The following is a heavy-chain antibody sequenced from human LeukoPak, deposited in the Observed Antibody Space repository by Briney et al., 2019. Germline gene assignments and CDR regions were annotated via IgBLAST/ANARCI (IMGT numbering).Heavy chain of an antibody. J-gene: IGHJ4*02. Sequence: PGGSLRLSCAASRSSLSNYAMHWVRQPPGEGLEWVAVIAHDGAIKLYADAVKGRFTIPRDNSRNTLYLEMNNLRGEDTAVYFCAADSRLGVPDYFDYWGQGTLVTVSS. CDR1: RSSLSNYA. CDR2: IAHDGAIK. CDR3: AADSRLGVPDYFDY. D-gene: IGHD1-26*01. V-gene: IGHV3-30-3*01.